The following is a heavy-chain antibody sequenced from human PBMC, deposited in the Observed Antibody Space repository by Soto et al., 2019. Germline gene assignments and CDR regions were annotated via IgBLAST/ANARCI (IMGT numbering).Heavy chain of an antibody. V-gene: IGHV4-61*08. D-gene: IGHD3-10*01. CDR1: GGSISSGGYS. CDR2: IYYSGST. Sequence: PSETLSLTCAVSGGSISSGGYSWSWIRQPPGKGLEWIGYIYYSGSTNYNPSLKSRVSMSVDTSTNQFSLKLSSVTAADTAVYYCARHEEAWFGELARLSTQYVDYWGQGTLVTVYS. CDR3: ARHEEAWFGELARLSTQYVDY. J-gene: IGHJ4*02.